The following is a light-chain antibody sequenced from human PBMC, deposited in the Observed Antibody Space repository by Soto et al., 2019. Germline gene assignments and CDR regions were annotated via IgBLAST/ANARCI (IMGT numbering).Light chain of an antibody. J-gene: IGKJ4*01. Sequence: DIVVTQSPLSLPVTPGEPASISCRSSQSLLHSNGYNYLDWYLQKPGQSPQLLIYLGSNRASGVPDRFSGSGSGTDFTLKISRVEAEDVGVYYCMQVLQNPLTFGGGTKVEI. CDR3: MQVLQNPLT. CDR2: LGS. CDR1: QSLLHSNGYNY. V-gene: IGKV2-28*01.